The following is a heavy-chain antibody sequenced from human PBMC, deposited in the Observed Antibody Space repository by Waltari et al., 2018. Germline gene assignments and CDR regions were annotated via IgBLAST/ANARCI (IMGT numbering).Heavy chain of an antibody. Sequence: EEQLLEAGGGLVQPGDSMRLSCAASGFRLSNYWMNWVRQAQGKGLVWVSRISNDETTLTYADSVKGRFTISRDNAKNTVYLQMKRLRADDTAVYYCARLAPRTYRSPVPGRHYYYGMDVWGQGTTVTVSS. D-gene: IGHD3-10*01. V-gene: IGHV3-74*03. J-gene: IGHJ6*02. CDR2: ISNDETTL. CDR1: GFRLSNYW. CDR3: ARLAPRTYRSPVPGRHYYYGMDV.